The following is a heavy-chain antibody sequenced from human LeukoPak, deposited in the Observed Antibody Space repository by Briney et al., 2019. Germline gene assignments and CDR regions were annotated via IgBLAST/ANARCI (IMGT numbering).Heavy chain of an antibody. CDR2: IRGSGGST. CDR1: GFTFTSYA. CDR3: AKGSSSGIEP. Sequence: PGGSLRLSSAPSGFTFTSYAMSWVPDGPGEGVEWVSAIRGSGGSTYYADSVQCRFTISRDNSNNTLYLQMNSLRAEVTAVYFCAKGSSSGIEPWGQGELVTVSS. J-gene: IGHJ5*02. V-gene: IGHV3-23*01. D-gene: IGHD6-6*01.